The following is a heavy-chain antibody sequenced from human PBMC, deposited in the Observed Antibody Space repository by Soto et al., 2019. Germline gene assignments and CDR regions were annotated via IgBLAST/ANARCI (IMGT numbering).Heavy chain of an antibody. CDR3: AREGSSSSPYYYGMDV. J-gene: IGHJ6*02. CDR2: ISSSSSTI. Sequence: PGGSLRLSXAASGFTFSSYSMNWVRQAPGKGLEWVSYISSSSSTIYYADSVKGRFTISRDNAKNSLYLQMNSLRDEDTAVYYCAREGSSSSPYYYGMDVWGQGTTVTVSS. V-gene: IGHV3-48*02. D-gene: IGHD6-6*01. CDR1: GFTFSSYS.